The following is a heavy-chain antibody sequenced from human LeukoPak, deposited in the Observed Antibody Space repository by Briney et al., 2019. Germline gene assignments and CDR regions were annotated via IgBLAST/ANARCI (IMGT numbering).Heavy chain of an antibody. CDR2: IYYSGNT. CDR3: ARVLGVFSSYARGGYYFDY. J-gene: IGHJ4*02. V-gene: IGHV4-39*07. Sequence: SSETLSLTCTVSGGSVSISSYYWGWIRQPPGKGLEWIGTIYYSGNTFYNPSLKSRVTISVDTSKNQFSLKLTSVTAADTAVYYCARVLGVFSSYARGGYYFDYWGQGTLVTVSS. CDR1: GGSVSISSYY. D-gene: IGHD2-8*01.